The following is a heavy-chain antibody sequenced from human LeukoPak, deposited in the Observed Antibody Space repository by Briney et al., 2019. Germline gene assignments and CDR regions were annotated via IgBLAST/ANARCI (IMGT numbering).Heavy chain of an antibody. CDR1: GYTFTGYY. D-gene: IGHD4-17*01. J-gene: IGHJ4*02. Sequence: GASVKVSCKASGYTFTGYYMHWVRQAPGQGLEWMGWINPNSGGTNYAQKFQGRVTMTRDTSISTAYMELSRLRSDDTAVYYCARAATVTSREVPGDYWGQGTLVTVSS. CDR3: ARAATVTSREVPGDY. V-gene: IGHV1-2*02. CDR2: INPNSGGT.